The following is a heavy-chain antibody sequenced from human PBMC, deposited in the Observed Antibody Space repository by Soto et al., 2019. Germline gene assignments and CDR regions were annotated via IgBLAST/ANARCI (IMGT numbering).Heavy chain of an antibody. Sequence: SETLSLTCTVSGGSVNDYYWTWIRQSPGKGLEWIGCIFYTGTTSYNPSLKSRVSISIDTSKNQFSLKLTSVTAADTAVYYCARDRHYYGSGTFYRILDYWGQGTLVTVS. CDR1: GGSVNDYY. V-gene: IGHV4-59*02. CDR2: IFYTGTT. CDR3: ARDRHYYGSGTFYRILDY. J-gene: IGHJ4*02. D-gene: IGHD3-10*01.